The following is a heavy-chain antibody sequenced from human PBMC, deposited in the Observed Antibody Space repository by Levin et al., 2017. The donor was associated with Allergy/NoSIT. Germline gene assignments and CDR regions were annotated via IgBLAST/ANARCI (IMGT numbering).Heavy chain of an antibody. CDR2: ISSSSSTI. CDR1: GFTFSSYS. V-gene: IGHV3-48*01. CDR3: ARTTAMVPLDY. D-gene: IGHD5-18*01. J-gene: IGHJ4*02. Sequence: GESLKISCAASGFTFSSYSMNWVRQAPGKGLEWVSYISSSSSTIYYADSVKGRFTISRDNAKNSLYLQMNSLRAEDTAVYYCARTTAMVPLDYWGQGTLVTVSS.